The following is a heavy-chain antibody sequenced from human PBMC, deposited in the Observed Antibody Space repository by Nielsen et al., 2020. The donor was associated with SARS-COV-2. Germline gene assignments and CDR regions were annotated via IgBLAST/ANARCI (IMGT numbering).Heavy chain of an antibody. CDR2: IYDSGNT. V-gene: IGHV4-59*13. D-gene: IGHD3-3*01. J-gene: IGHJ4*02. CDR1: CGALRSYY. CDR3: ARGSDEGLAL. Sequence: SETLSLTCTVSCGALRSYYLTRIRQPPEKGLEWISYIYDSGNTNYNPSLKSRVTISVDTSRNQFSLKLTSVTAADTAVYYCARGSDEGLALWGQGTLVTVSS.